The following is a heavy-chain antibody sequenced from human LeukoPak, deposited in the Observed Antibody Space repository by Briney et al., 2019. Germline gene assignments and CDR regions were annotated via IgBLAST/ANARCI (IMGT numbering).Heavy chain of an antibody. Sequence: SVKVSCKASGGTFSSYAISWVRQAPGQGLEWMGRIIPILGIANYAQKFQGRVTITADKSTSTAYMELSSLRSEDTAMYYCAREAARSGWYDYWGQGTLVTVSS. V-gene: IGHV1-69*04. CDR1: GGTFSSYA. CDR2: IIPILGIA. CDR3: AREAARSGWYDY. D-gene: IGHD6-19*01. J-gene: IGHJ4*02.